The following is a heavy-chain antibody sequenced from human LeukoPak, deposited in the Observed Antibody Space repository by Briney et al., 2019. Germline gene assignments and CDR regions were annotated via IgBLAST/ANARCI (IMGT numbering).Heavy chain of an antibody. CDR2: IYYTGST. Sequence: PSETLSLTCTVSGASISSSSYYWGWIRQPPGKGLEWIGSIYYTGSTYYNPSLKSRLTISIDTSKKQFSLKLSSVTAADTAVYYCARGEYSNSVVYLFGIWGQGTMVTVSS. CDR1: GASISSSSYY. V-gene: IGHV4-39*07. D-gene: IGHD6-6*01. CDR3: ARGEYSNSVVYLFGI. J-gene: IGHJ3*02.